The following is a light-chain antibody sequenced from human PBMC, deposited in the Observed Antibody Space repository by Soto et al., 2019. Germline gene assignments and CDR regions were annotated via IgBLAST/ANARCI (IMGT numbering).Light chain of an antibody. CDR3: AAWDDSLSGYV. CDR1: SSNIGDNY. Sequence: QAALTQPPSASGTPWQKVTISCSGSSSNIGDNYVYWHQQLPGTAPKLLIYRNNQRPSGVPDRFSGSKSGTSASLAISGLRSEDEADYYCAAWDDSLSGYVFGPGTKVTVL. J-gene: IGLJ1*01. CDR2: RNN. V-gene: IGLV1-47*01.